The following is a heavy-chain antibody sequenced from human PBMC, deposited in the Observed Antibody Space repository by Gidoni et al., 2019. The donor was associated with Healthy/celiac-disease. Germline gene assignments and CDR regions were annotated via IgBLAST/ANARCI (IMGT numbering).Heavy chain of an antibody. D-gene: IGHD6-13*01. CDR2: ISYDGSNK. Sequence: QVQLVESGGGVVQPGRSLRLSCAASGFPFSSYGMHWVRQAPGKGLEWVAVISYDGSNKYYADSVKGRFTISRDNSKNTLYLQMNSLRAEDTAVYYCAKDLGLIAAAGNFDYWGQGTLVTVSS. V-gene: IGHV3-30*18. J-gene: IGHJ4*02. CDR3: AKDLGLIAAAGNFDY. CDR1: GFPFSSYG.